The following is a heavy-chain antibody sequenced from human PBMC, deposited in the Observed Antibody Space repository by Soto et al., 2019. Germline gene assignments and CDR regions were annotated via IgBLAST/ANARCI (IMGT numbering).Heavy chain of an antibody. CDR1: GGSISSNFYY. Sequence: SETLSLTCTVSGGSISSNFYYWGWIRQPPGKGLQWIGNIYYCGSTNYNPSLKSPVTISVDTSKNQFSLKLSSVTAADTAVYYCATQTDDSYTFNAFDIWGQGTMVTVS. V-gene: IGHV4-39*01. CDR2: IYYCGST. CDR3: ATQTDDSYTFNAFDI. J-gene: IGHJ3*02. D-gene: IGHD3-16*01.